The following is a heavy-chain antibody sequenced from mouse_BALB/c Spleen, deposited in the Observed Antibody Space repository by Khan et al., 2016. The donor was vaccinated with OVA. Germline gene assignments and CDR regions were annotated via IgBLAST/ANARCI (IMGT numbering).Heavy chain of an antibody. CDR3: ARIKKIVATYFDY. CDR1: GYTFTSYW. D-gene: IGHD1-1*01. J-gene: IGHJ2*01. CDR2: TNPTNGRT. V-gene: IGHV1S81*02. Sequence: QVQLKESGAELVKAGASVKMSCTASGYTFTSYWMHWVKQRLGQGLVWFAETNPTNGRTYYNEKFKSKATLTVDKSSSTAYMLLSGPTFEDSAVYYCARIKKIVATYFDYWGQGTTLTVSS.